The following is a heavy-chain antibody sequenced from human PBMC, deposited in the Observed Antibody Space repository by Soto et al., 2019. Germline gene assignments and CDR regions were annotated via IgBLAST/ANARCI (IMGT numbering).Heavy chain of an antibody. CDR1: GFSFSDSA. J-gene: IGHJ5*02. D-gene: IGHD1-26*01. CDR2: IGNKGQNYAT. CDR3: TKFSGTSSAPAA. Sequence: EVQLVESGGGLVQPGGTLKLSCAASGFSFSDSAMHWVRQASGKGLEWDGRIGNKGQNYATTYAAYVKGRFFISTDEAKATAHLQMHSLKTEDTAVYYCTKFSGTSSAPAALGQGTLVTVAS. V-gene: IGHV3-73*02.